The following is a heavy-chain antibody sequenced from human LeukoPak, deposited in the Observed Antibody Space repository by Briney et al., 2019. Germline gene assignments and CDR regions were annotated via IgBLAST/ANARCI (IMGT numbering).Heavy chain of an antibody. CDR2: ISGDGGYT. CDR3: AQSGYSGYDYPS. D-gene: IGHD5-12*01. Sequence: GVSLRLSCAASGFTFSSHAMAWVRQAPGKGLEWVSVISGDGGYTSYGDSVKGRFTISRDDSKNTLYLQMNSLRVEDAAVYYCAQSGYSGYDYPSWGQGNLVTVSS. CDR1: GFTFSSHA. V-gene: IGHV3-23*01. J-gene: IGHJ5*02.